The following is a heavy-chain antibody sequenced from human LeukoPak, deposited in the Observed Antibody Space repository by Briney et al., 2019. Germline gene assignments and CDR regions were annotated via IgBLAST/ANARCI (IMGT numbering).Heavy chain of an antibody. J-gene: IGHJ4*02. V-gene: IGHV3-30*18. CDR3: AKAPSLAGYYFDY. CDR1: GFTSSSYG. Sequence: PGGSLRLSCAASGFTSSSYGMHWVRQAPGKGLEWVAVISYDGSNKYYADSVKGRFTISRDNSKNTLYLQMNSLRAEDTAVYYCAKAPSLAGYYFDYWGQGTLVTVSS. CDR2: ISYDGSNK.